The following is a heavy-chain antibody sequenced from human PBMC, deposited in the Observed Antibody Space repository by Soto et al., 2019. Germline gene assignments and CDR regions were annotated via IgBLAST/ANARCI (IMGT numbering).Heavy chain of an antibody. CDR1: GYTFTSYD. Sequence: QVQLVQSGAEVKKPGASVKVSCKASGYTFTSYDIIWVRQATGQGLEWRGWMNPSTGNTDSAEKFQGRLTMTRNTSRSTVYMELSSLSFEDTAVYYCARGRIIVAGGFDPWGQGTLVTVSS. D-gene: IGHD6-19*01. CDR3: ARGRIIVAGGFDP. V-gene: IGHV1-8*01. CDR2: MNPSTGNT. J-gene: IGHJ5*02.